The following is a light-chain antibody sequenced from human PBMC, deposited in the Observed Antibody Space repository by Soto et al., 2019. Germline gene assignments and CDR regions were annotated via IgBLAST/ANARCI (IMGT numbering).Light chain of an antibody. J-gene: IGLJ1*01. CDR3: YSCSRSSGTRYV. CDR1: SSDVGAYNY. Sequence: QSALTQPASVSGSPGQSITISCTGTSSDVGAYNYVSWYQQHPGQAPKLMIYDVSNRPSGVSDRFSGSKSGNTASLTISGLQAEDEGDYYCYSCSRSSGTRYVFGTGTKLTVL. CDR2: DVS. V-gene: IGLV2-14*03.